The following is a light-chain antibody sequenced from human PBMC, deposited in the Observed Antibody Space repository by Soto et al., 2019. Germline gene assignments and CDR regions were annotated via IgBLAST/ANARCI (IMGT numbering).Light chain of an antibody. V-gene: IGLV1-40*01. CDR1: SSNIGAGYD. CDR2: GNI. Sequence: QSVLTQPPSVSGAPGQRVTISCTGSSSNIGAGYDVHWYQQLPGTAPKRLIYGNINRPSGVPDRFSGSKSGTSASLAITGLQAEDEADYYCSSYTSSSTVVFGGGTKVTVL. CDR3: SSYTSSSTVV. J-gene: IGLJ2*01.